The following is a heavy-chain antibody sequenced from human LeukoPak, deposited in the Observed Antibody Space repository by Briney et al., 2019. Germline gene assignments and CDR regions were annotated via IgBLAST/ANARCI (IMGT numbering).Heavy chain of an antibody. D-gene: IGHD5-24*01. J-gene: IGHJ4*02. Sequence: ASVTVSCTASGGSFSSYYMSWVRQAPGQGLEWMGGIIPIFGTANYAQKFQGRVTITADESTSTAYMELSSLSSEDSAVYYGARNPTVGMAPLYYFDYWGQGTLVTVSS. V-gene: IGHV1-69*01. CDR3: ARNPTVGMAPLYYFDY. CDR1: GGSFSSYY. CDR2: IIPIFGTA.